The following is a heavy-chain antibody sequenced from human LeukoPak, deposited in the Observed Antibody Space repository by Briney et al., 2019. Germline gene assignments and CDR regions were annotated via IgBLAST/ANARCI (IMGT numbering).Heavy chain of an antibody. Sequence: GGSLRLSCTASGFSFSGHWMHWARQLPGKGLVWVSRISPTGSTTSYADSVKGRFTVSRDNAKNALYLQANNLRAEDTAVYYCARGPNSNWSGLDFWGQGTLLTVSS. J-gene: IGHJ4*02. D-gene: IGHD6-6*01. V-gene: IGHV3-74*01. CDR1: GFSFSGHW. CDR2: ISPTGSTT. CDR3: ARGPNSNWSGLDF.